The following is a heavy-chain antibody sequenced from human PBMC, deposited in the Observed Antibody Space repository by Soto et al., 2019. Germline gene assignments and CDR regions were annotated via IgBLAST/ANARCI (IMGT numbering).Heavy chain of an antibody. CDR2: FSGSGGNT. Sequence: PGGSLRLSCAASGFTFSSYAMSWVRQAPGKGLEWVSAFSGSGGNTYYADSVKGRFTISRDNSKNTLYLQMNSLRAEDTAVYYCAKSGSGYYPLDYWGQGTLVTVSS. V-gene: IGHV3-23*01. J-gene: IGHJ4*02. CDR1: GFTFSSYA. CDR3: AKSGSGYYPLDY. D-gene: IGHD3-22*01.